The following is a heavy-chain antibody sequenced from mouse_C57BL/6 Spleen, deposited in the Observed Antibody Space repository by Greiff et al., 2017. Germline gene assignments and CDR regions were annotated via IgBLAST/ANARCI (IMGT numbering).Heavy chain of an antibody. CDR1: GFNIKDYY. Sequence: VQLQQSGAELVKPGASVKLSCTASGFNIKDYYMHWVKQRTEQGLEWIGRIDPEDGETKYAQKFQGKATITADTSSNTAYLQLSSLTSEDTAVYYWARAYYYGSSFYWYFDVWGTGTTVTVAS. V-gene: IGHV14-2*01. D-gene: IGHD1-1*01. CDR2: IDPEDGET. J-gene: IGHJ1*03. CDR3: ARAYYYGSSFYWYFDV.